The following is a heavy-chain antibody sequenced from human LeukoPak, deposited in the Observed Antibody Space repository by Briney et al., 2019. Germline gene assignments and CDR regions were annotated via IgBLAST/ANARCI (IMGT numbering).Heavy chain of an antibody. Sequence: SETLSLTCTVSGVSISSSNSYWGWIRQPPGKGLEWIGSIYYSGNTYHNASLKSQVSISIDTSKNQFSLRLTSVTAADTAVYYCARQTGSGLFILPGGQGTLVTVSS. D-gene: IGHD3/OR15-3a*01. CDR3: ARQTGSGLFILP. J-gene: IGHJ4*02. CDR1: GVSISSSNSY. CDR2: IYYSGNT. V-gene: IGHV4-39*01.